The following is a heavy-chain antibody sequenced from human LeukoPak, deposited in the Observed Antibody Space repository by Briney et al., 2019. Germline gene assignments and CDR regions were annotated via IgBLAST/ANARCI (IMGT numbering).Heavy chain of an antibody. Sequence: SQTLSLTCTVSGGSISSGDYYWSWIRQPPGKGLEWIGHIYYSGSTYYNPSLKSRVTISVDTSKNQFSLKLSSVTAADTAVYYCARCLYQYWYFDLWGRGTLVTVSS. CDR2: IYYSGST. CDR1: GGSISSGDYY. D-gene: IGHD2-2*01. CDR3: ARCLYQYWYFDL. J-gene: IGHJ2*01. V-gene: IGHV4-30-4*01.